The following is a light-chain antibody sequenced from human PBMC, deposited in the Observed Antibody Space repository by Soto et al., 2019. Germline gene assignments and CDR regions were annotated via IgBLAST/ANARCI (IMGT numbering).Light chain of an antibody. Sequence: EIVLTQSLATLSLCPGERATLFCRASQSLSSFLAWFQQKPGQAPRLLIYDTSNRATVIPARFSGSGSGTDFALTIRSLEPEDFAGYFCQQRANWPLTFGGGTKVEIK. CDR2: DTS. CDR1: QSLSSF. V-gene: IGKV3-11*01. CDR3: QQRANWPLT. J-gene: IGKJ4*01.